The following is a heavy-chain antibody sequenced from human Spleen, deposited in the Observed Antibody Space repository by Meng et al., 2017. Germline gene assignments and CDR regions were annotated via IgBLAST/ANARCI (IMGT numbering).Heavy chain of an antibody. Sequence: SETLSLTCAVYGGSFSGYYWSWIRQPPGKGLEWIGENNHSGSTNYNPSLKSRVTISVDTSKNQFSLKLSSVTAADTAVYYCARKQLWFDYWGQGTLVTVSS. CDR3: ARKQLWFDY. CDR2: NNHSGST. CDR1: GGSFSGYY. D-gene: IGHD5-18*01. J-gene: IGHJ4*02. V-gene: IGHV4-34*01.